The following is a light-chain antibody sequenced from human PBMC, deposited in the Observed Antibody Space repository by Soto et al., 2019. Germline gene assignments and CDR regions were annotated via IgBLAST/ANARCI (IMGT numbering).Light chain of an antibody. CDR2: GAS. CDR1: QSVSSTY. V-gene: IGKV3-20*01. CDR3: HHYDSSF. J-gene: IGKJ3*01. Sequence: EIVLTQSPGTLSLSPGERATLSCRASQSVSSTYLAWYQQKPGQAPRLLIYGASSRAIGIPDRFSGSGSGTDFTLTISRREPEDFALYYYHHYDSSFFGPGSKVAIK.